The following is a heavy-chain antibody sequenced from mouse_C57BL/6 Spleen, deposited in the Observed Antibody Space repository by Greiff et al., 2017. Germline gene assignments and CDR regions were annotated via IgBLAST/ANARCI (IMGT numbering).Heavy chain of an antibody. Sequence: QVQLQQPGAELVRPGTSVKLSCKASGYTFTSYWMHWVKQRPGQGLEWIGVIDPSDSYTNYNQKFKGKATLTVDTSSSTASMQLSSLTSEDSAVYYCARKGESFDYWGQGTTLTVSS. CDR2: IDPSDSYT. J-gene: IGHJ2*01. V-gene: IGHV1-59*01. CDR1: GYTFTSYW. CDR3: ARKGESFDY.